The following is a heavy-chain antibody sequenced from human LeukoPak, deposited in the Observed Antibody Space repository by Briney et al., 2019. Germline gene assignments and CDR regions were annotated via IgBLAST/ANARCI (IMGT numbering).Heavy chain of an antibody. CDR3: ARDSTLYYDFWSGYYFRGNEHESDY. CDR1: GFTLSSYS. Sequence: PGGSLRLSCVASGFTLSSYSVNWVRQAPGKGLEWVSYISSSSSTIYYADSVKGRFTISRDNSKNTLYLQMNSLRAEDTAVYYCARDSTLYYDFWSGYYFRGNEHESDYWGQGTLVTVSS. J-gene: IGHJ4*02. D-gene: IGHD3-3*01. V-gene: IGHV3-48*01. CDR2: ISSSSSTI.